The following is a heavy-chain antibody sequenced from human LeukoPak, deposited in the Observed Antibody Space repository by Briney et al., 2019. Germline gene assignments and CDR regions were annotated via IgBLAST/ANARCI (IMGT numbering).Heavy chain of an antibody. V-gene: IGHV3-66*01. Sequence: GSLRLSCAASGFIVRNTYMSWVRQAPGEGLEWVSVIYSDGKTFYADSVKGRFTISRDTSKNTVYLQMNSLRAEDTAVYYCTRAAWDYWAQGTLVTVSP. D-gene: IGHD6-25*01. J-gene: IGHJ4*02. CDR2: IYSDGKT. CDR3: TRAAWDY. CDR1: GFIVRNTY.